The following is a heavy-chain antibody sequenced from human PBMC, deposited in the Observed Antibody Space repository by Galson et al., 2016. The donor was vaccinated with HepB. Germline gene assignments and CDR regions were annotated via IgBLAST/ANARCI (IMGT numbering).Heavy chain of an antibody. Sequence: SETLSLTCTVSGGSISSGSYFWAWIRQSPEKGLEWIGSMSYSGITYYNPSLKSRITISIDTSKNQFSLTVTSVTAADTAVYFCASYPVSAADHGSRGLDVWGQGTTVTVSS. D-gene: IGHD6-13*01. CDR1: GGSISSGSYF. CDR3: ASYPVSAADHGSRGLDV. V-gene: IGHV4-39*01. CDR2: MSYSGIT. J-gene: IGHJ6*02.